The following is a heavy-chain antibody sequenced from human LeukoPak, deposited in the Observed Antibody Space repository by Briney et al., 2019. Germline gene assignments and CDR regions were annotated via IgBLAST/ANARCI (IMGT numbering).Heavy chain of an antibody. CDR2: IYYSGST. CDR1: GGSISSRTDY. Sequence: PSETLSLTCTVSGGSISSRTDYWGWIRQPPGKGLEWIASIYYSGSTSYNPSLKSRVTISVDTSKDQFSLKLSSVTAADTAVYYCARQGPTWPFDYWGQGTRVTVSS. CDR3: ARQGPTWPFDY. V-gene: IGHV4-39*01. J-gene: IGHJ4*02. D-gene: IGHD5-24*01.